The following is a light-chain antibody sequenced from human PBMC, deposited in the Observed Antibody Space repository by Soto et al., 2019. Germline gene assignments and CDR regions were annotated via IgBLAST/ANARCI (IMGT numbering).Light chain of an antibody. CDR1: QSVRNN. CDR2: GAS. Sequence: EIVMTQSPGTLSVSPGETATLSCRASQSVRNNLAWYQQTPGQAPRLXXYGASTRANGVPDRFSGSGFETELTLTLSSLQSEDFAFYDCQQYNNWPPITFGQGTRLEIK. J-gene: IGKJ5*01. CDR3: QQYNNWPPIT. V-gene: IGKV3-15*01.